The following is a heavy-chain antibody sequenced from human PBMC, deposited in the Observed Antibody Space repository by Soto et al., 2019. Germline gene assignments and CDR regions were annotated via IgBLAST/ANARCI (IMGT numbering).Heavy chain of an antibody. J-gene: IGHJ4*02. V-gene: IGHV3-23*01. CDR2: ISGSGGST. D-gene: IGHD3-10*01. CDR3: AKASGWFGEFDY. Sequence: EVQLLESGGGLVQPGGSLRLSCAASGFPFSSYAMSWVRQAPGKGLEWVSAISGSGGSTYYADSVKGQFTISRDNSKNTLYLQMNRLRAEDTAVYYCAKASGWFGEFDYWGQGTLVTVSS. CDR1: GFPFSSYA.